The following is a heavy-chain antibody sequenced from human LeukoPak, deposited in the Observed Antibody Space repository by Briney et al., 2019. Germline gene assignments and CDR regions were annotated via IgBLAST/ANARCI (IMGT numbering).Heavy chain of an antibody. V-gene: IGHV3-21*01. CDR2: ISSSSSYI. Sequence: GGSLRLSCAASGFTFSSYSMNWVRQAPGKGLEWVSSISSSSSYIYYADSVKGRFTISRDNAKNSLYLQMNSLRAEDTAVYYCARGLTIFGVVINYYYMDVRGKGTTVTVSS. D-gene: IGHD3-3*01. CDR3: ARGLTIFGVVINYYYMDV. J-gene: IGHJ6*03. CDR1: GFTFSSYS.